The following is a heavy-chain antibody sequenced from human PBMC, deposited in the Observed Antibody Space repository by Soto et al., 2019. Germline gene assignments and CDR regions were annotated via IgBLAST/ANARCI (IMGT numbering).Heavy chain of an antibody. V-gene: IGHV4-34*01. J-gene: IGHJ5*02. D-gene: IGHD2-2*01. CDR3: ARGGSGDIVVVPAAPPSDNWFDP. Sequence: SETLSLTCAVYGVSFSGYCWSWIRQPPGKGLEWIGEINHSGSTNYNPSLKSRVTISVDTSKNQFSLKLSSVTAADTAVYYCARGGSGDIVVVPAAPPSDNWFDPWGQGTLVTVSS. CDR1: GVSFSGYC. CDR2: INHSGST.